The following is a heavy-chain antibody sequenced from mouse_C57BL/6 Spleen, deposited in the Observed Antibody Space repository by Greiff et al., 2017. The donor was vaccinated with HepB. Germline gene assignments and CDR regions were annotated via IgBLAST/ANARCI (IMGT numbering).Heavy chain of an antibody. CDR1: GFTFSDYG. J-gene: IGHJ4*01. CDR3: ATRRFPNAMDY. D-gene: IGHD1-1*01. CDR2: ISSGSSTI. V-gene: IGHV5-17*01. Sequence: EVHLVESGGGLVKPGGSLKLSCAASGFTFSDYGMHWVRQAPEKGLEWVAYISSGSSTIYYADTVKGRFTISRDNAKNTLFLQMTSLRSEDTAMYYCATRRFPNAMDYWGQGTSVTVSS.